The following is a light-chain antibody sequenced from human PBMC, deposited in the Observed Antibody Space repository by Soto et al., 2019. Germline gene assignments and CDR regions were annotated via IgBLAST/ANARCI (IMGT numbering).Light chain of an antibody. V-gene: IGKV4-1*01. J-gene: IGKJ1*01. CDR3: HHFNTWPPKA. CDR2: WAS. CDR1: QDVLYSSNNNNY. Sequence: DIVMTQSPDSLAVSLGERATINCKSSQDVLYSSNNNNYLAWYQQKPGQPPKLLIYWASTRDSGVPDRFSGSGSGTDFTLTVSSLQAEDVAVYYCHHFNTWPPKAFGQGTKVDIK.